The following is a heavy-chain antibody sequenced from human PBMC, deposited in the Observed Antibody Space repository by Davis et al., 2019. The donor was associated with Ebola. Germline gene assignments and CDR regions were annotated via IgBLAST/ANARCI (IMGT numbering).Heavy chain of an antibody. CDR1: GYRFTSYY. Sequence: ASVKVSCKASGYRFTSYYMHWVRQAPGQGIEWMGIINPITGGTSYAQNFQVRVNMTRDTSTSTVYMELSSLRSEDTAVYYCAREGGRYYDSSGYVFDIWGQGTMVEVSS. CDR3: AREGGRYYDSSGYVFDI. J-gene: IGHJ3*02. D-gene: IGHD3-22*01. V-gene: IGHV1-46*01. CDR2: INPITGGT.